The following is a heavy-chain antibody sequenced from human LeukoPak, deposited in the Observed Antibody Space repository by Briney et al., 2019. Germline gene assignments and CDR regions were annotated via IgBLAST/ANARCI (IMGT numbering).Heavy chain of an antibody. V-gene: IGHV4-34*01. D-gene: IGHD3-9*01. CDR1: GGSFSGYY. Sequence: SETLSLTCAVYGGSFSGYYWSWIRQPPGKGLEWIGEINHSGSTNYNPSLKSRVTISVDTSKNQFSLKLSSVTAADTAVYYCALSNYDILTGASDYYYYYMDVWGKGTTVTISS. CDR3: ALSNYDILTGASDYYYYYMDV. J-gene: IGHJ6*03. CDR2: INHSGST.